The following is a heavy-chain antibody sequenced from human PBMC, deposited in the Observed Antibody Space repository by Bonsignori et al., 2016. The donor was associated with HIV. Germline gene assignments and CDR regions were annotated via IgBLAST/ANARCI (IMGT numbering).Heavy chain of an antibody. CDR2: SMMVGP. CDR3: ARVLGGTSFGQVVGKRRYFDY. J-gene: IGHJ4*02. CDR1: SRTFIGYY. D-gene: IGHD3-3*01. V-gene: IGHV4-34*02. Sequence: QVQLQQWGAGLLKPSETLSLTCAVSSRTFIGYYWAWIRQVPGRAWSGLERSMMVGPQFTTRPSRVESPYQWTLSKKQFSLSLTSVTAADTSVYYCARVLGGTSFGQVVGKRRYFDYWGQGNLVAVSP.